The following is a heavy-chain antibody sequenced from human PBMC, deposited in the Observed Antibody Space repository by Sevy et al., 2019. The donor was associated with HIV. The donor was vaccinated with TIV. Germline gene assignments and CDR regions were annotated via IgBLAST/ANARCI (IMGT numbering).Heavy chain of an antibody. Sequence: ASVKVSCKVSGFSLTELSMHWVRQAPGKGLEWMGGFNPEDGETIYAQTFKGRLTLSEDTSTETTYMDLSRLTYDDTAIYYCATPFCTSTNCYTTFDSWGQRTQVTVSS. D-gene: IGHD2-2*02. CDR2: FNPEDGET. V-gene: IGHV1-24*01. J-gene: IGHJ4*02. CDR3: ATPFCTSTNCYTTFDS. CDR1: GFSLTELS.